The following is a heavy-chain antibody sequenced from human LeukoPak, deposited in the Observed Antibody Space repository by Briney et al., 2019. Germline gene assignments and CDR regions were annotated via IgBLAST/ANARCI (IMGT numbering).Heavy chain of an antibody. CDR2: IYSGGST. J-gene: IGHJ4*02. Sequence: GGSLRLSCVASGFTVSSNYMSWVRQAPGKGLEWVSVIYSGGSTYYADSVKGRFTISRDNSKNTLYLQMNSLRAEDTAVYYCAKTLSGSYLDYWGQGTLVTVSS. CDR3: AKTLSGSYLDY. D-gene: IGHD1-26*01. V-gene: IGHV3-53*01. CDR1: GFTVSSNY.